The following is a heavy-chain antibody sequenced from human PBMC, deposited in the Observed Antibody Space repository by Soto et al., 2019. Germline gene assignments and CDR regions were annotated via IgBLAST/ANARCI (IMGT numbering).Heavy chain of an antibody. D-gene: IGHD6-13*01. CDR1: GGSFSGYY. J-gene: IGHJ4*02. CDR2: INHSGST. CDR3: ARGLAAAG. Sequence: QVQLQQWGAGLLKPSETLSLTCAVYGGSFSGYYWSWIRQPPGKGLEWIGEINHSGSTNYNPSLKSRVNISVDTSKNQFSLKLSSVTAADTAVYYCARGLAAAGWGQGTLVTVSS. V-gene: IGHV4-34*01.